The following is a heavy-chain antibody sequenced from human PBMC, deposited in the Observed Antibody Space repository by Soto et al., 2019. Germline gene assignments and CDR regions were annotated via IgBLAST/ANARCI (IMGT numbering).Heavy chain of an antibody. CDR2: IMPVLGAT. J-gene: IGHJ4*02. V-gene: IGHV1-69*01. Sequence: QVQLVQSGAEVKKPGSSVKVSCKTSGGTFSSNPFTWMRQAPGRGLEWMGEIMPVLGATNYAQNFQDRVTITADESTTTVYMALSSLRSEDTAAYYCARDADLDYWGQGTLVTVSS. CDR1: GGTFSSNP. CDR3: ARDADLDY.